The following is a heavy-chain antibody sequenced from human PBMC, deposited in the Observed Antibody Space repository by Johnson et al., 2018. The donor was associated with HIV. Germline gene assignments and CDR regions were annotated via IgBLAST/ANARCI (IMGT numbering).Heavy chain of an antibody. D-gene: IGHD3-10*01. V-gene: IGHV3-7*04. CDR2: IKQDGTEK. CDR3: AGGYGSGSGDACDI. J-gene: IGHJ3*02. Sequence: EVQLVESGGGLVQPGGSLRLSCAASGFTFSSYWMNWVRQAPGKGLEWVANIKQDGTEKDYVDSVTGRFTISRDNDKDSLYLQMNSLRAEDTAVYSCAGGYGSGSGDACDIWGQGTMVTVSS. CDR1: GFTFSSYW.